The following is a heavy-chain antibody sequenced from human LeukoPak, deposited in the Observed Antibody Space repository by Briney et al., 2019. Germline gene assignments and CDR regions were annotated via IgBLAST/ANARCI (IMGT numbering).Heavy chain of an antibody. V-gene: IGHV4-39*07. D-gene: IGHD4-17*01. CDR3: AGTYGDYVFDY. CDR1: GGSISSSSYY. CDR2: IYLSGST. J-gene: IGHJ4*02. Sequence: SETLSLTCTVSGGSISSSSYYWGWIRQPPGKGLEWIGEIYLSGSTNYNPSLKSRVTISVDKSKNQFSLKLSSVTAADTAVYYCAGTYGDYVFDYWGQGTLVIVSS.